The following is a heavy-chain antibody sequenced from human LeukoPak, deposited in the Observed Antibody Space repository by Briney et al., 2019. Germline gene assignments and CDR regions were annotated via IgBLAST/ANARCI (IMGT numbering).Heavy chain of an antibody. CDR1: GGSITKDC. CDR2: IYSSGMT. D-gene: IGHD3/OR15-3a*01. V-gene: IGHV4-4*09. CDR3: ARRTPGPQLDEYVAYYFDL. Sequence: SETLSLTCTVSGGSITKDCRIWIRQPPGKGLEWIAYIYSSGMTNYNPSLKSLGTISVDPSKYQLSLKFNSVTAADTAVYYCARRTPGPQLDEYVAYYFDLWGQGTLVTVSS. J-gene: IGHJ4*02.